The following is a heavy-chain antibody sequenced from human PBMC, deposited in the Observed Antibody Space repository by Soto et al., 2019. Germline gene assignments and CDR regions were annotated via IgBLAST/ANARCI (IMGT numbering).Heavy chain of an antibody. D-gene: IGHD6-6*01. CDR3: ARDDIATRPQYYYGMDV. V-gene: IGHV1-18*04. J-gene: IGHJ6*02. CDR2: INGYTGNT. Sequence: QVQLVQSGAEVKQPGASLKVSCEASGYTFTTYGISWVRQVSGQGLEWMGWINGYTGNTKYAQRFQGRVTMTRDTSTSTAYMEVRSLRSDDTAVYYCARDDIATRPQYYYGMDVWGQGTTVTVSS. CDR1: GYTFTTYG.